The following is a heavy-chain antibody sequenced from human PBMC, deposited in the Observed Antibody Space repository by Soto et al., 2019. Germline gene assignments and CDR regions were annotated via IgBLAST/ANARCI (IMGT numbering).Heavy chain of an antibody. V-gene: IGHV1-2*04. Sequence: ASVKVSCKASGYTFTGYYMHWVRQAPGQGLEWMGWINPNSGGTNYAQKFQGWVTMTRDTSISTAYMELSRLRSDDTAVYYCARTSAYYYYYGMDVWGQGTTVTFSS. CDR1: GYTFTGYY. CDR2: INPNSGGT. CDR3: ARTSAYYYYYGMDV. J-gene: IGHJ6*02.